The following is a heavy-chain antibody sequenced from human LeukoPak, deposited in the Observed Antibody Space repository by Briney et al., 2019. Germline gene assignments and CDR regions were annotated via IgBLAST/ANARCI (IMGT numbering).Heavy chain of an antibody. J-gene: IGHJ5*02. CDR1: GGSFSGYY. Sequence: PSETLSLTCAVYGGSFSGYYWSWIRQPPGKGLEWIGEINHSGSTNYNPSLKSRVTISVDTSKNHFSLKLSSVTAADTAVYYCARRKLVPANWFDPWGQGTLVTVSS. D-gene: IGHD6-13*01. CDR3: ARRKLVPANWFDP. V-gene: IGHV4-34*01. CDR2: INHSGST.